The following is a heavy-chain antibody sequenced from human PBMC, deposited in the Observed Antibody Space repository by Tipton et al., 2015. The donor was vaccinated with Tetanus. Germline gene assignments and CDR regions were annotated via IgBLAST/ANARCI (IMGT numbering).Heavy chain of an antibody. Sequence: SLRLSCVASGFTFSRYPMAWVRQAPGKGLEGVSCIAGSAGSTYYKDSVRGRFTVSRDNSNQSVYLEMNSLRADDTALYYCARDDGYNSCYGHWGQGTLVTVSS. CDR2: IAGSAGST. V-gene: IGHV3-23*01. J-gene: IGHJ4*02. CDR1: GFTFSRYP. CDR3: ARDDGYNSCYGH. D-gene: IGHD5-24*01.